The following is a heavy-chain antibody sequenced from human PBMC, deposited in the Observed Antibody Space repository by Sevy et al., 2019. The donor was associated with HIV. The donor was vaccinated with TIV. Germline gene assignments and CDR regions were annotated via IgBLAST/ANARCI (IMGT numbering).Heavy chain of an antibody. J-gene: IGHJ4*02. V-gene: IGHV3-23*01. CDR2: ISGSGGST. D-gene: IGHD4-17*01. CDR3: AKDPDYGDYSSFDY. Sequence: GGSLRLSCAAYGFTFSSYAMSWVRQAPGKGLEWVSAISGSGGSTYYADSVKGRFTISRDNSKNTLYLQMNSLRAEDTAVYYCAKDPDYGDYSSFDYWGQGTLVTVSS. CDR1: GFTFSSYA.